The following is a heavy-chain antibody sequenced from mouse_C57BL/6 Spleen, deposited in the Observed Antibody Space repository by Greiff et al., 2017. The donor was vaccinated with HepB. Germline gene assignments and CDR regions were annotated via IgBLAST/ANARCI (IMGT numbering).Heavy chain of an antibody. Sequence: EVQLQQSGPELVKPGASVKIPCKASGYTFTDYNMDWVKQSPGKSLEWIGDINPNNGGTIYNQKFKGKATLTVDKSSSTAYMELRSLTSEDTAVYYCARGATVVAKGGYAMDYWGQGTSVTVSS. J-gene: IGHJ4*01. D-gene: IGHD1-1*01. CDR1: GYTFTDYN. CDR2: INPNNGGT. V-gene: IGHV1-18*01. CDR3: ARGATVVAKGGYAMDY.